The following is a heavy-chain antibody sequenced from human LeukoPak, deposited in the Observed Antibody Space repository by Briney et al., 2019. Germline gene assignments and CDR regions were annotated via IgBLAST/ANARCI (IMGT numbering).Heavy chain of an antibody. CDR1: GFTFSSYA. CDR3: AIRYSSSWYSFGY. J-gene: IGHJ4*02. CDR2: INGGGVNT. D-gene: IGHD6-13*01. V-gene: IGHV3-23*01. Sequence: PGGSLRLSCAASGFTFSSYAMSWVRQAPGKGLEWVSVINGGGVNTYYADSVKGRFTISRDSSKNTLYLQMNSLRAEDTAVYYCAIRYSSSWYSFGYWGQGALVTVCS.